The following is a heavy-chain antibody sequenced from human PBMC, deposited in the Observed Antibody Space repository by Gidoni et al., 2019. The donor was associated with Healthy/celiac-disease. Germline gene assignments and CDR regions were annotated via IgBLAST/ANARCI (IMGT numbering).Heavy chain of an antibody. J-gene: IGHJ4*02. V-gene: IGHV4-34*01. CDR1: GGSFSGYY. D-gene: IGHD3-22*01. Sequence: QVQLQQWGAGLLKPSETLSLTCAVYGGSFSGYYWSWIRQPPGKGLEWIGEINHSGSTNYNPSLKSRVTISVDTSKNQFSLKLSSVTAADTAVYYCARGVGYYYDSSGYSYWGQGTLVTVSS. CDR3: ARGVGYYYDSSGYSY. CDR2: INHSGST.